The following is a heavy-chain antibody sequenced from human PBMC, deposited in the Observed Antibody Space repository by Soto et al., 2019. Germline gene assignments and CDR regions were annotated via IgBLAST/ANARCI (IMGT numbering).Heavy chain of an antibody. V-gene: IGHV1-69*13. D-gene: IGHD6-13*01. CDR2: IITIFGTA. CDR3: ERVLFRMAAGVYNYYVMAF. CDR1: GGTFSSYA. J-gene: IGHJ6*04. Sequence: SVNVSSKASGGTFSSYAISWVRQAPGQGLEWMGGIITIFGTANSAQKFQGRVTITADDSTGTAYMELSSLRSEDTAAYYCERVLFRMAAGVYNYYVMAFGGKGTRVTVSS.